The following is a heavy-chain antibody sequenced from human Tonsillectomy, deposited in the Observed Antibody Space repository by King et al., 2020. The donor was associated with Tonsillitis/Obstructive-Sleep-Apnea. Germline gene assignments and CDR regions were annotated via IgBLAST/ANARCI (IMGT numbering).Heavy chain of an antibody. V-gene: IGHV4-34*01. CDR2: INHSGST. Sequence: QVQLQQWGAGLLKPSETLSLTCAVYGGSFSGYYWSWIRQPPGKGLEWIGEINHSGSTNYNPSLKSRVTISVDTSKNQFSLRLSSVTAADTAVYYCARGSPDYSNYSCMDVWGKGTTVTVSS. CDR3: ARGSPDYSNYSCMDV. J-gene: IGHJ6*03. CDR1: GGSFSGYY. D-gene: IGHD4-11*01.